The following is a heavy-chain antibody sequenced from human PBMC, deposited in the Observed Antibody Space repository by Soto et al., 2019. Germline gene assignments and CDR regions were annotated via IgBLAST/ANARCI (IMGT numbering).Heavy chain of an antibody. CDR2: ISSRGTSA. V-gene: IGHV3-11*05. D-gene: IGHD6-19*01. CDR3: ARDRGAVTGQYFDY. Sequence: QVQLEESGGGLVKPGGSLRLSCAASGFTFSAFYMSWIRQAPNKGLEYISYISSRGTSANYADSVKGRFTISRDNAQNSLYLQMNRRRAEDTTVYYCARDRGAVTGQYFDYWGQGALVSGSS. CDR1: GFTFSAFY. J-gene: IGHJ4*02.